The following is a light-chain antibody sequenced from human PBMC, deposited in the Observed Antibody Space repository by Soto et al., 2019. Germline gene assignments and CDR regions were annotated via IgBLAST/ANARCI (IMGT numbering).Light chain of an antibody. CDR3: QQRSNWPWT. CDR1: QSVSSSQ. V-gene: IGKV3D-20*02. J-gene: IGKJ1*01. Sequence: EIVLTQSPGTLSLSPGERATLSCRASQSVSSSQLAWYQQKPGQAPRLLMYGASSRATGIPDRLSGSGSGTDFTLTISSLEPEDFAVYYCQQRSNWPWTFGQGTKVDIK. CDR2: GAS.